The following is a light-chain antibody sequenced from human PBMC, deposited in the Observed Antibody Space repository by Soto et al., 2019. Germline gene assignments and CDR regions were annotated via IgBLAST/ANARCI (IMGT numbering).Light chain of an antibody. CDR2: GAS. Sequence: DIQMTQSPSSLSASVGDRVTITCRASQGISIYLAWYQQTPGTVPKHLIYGASKLQSGVPSRFSGGGSGTNFTLTISSLQPGDVGTYYCQNYNRAPITFGQGTRLDIK. CDR3: QNYNRAPIT. V-gene: IGKV1-27*01. J-gene: IGKJ5*01. CDR1: QGISIY.